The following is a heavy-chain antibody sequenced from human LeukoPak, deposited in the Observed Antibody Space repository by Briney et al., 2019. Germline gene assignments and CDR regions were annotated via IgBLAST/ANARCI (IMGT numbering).Heavy chain of an antibody. CDR1: GFSFSGYW. D-gene: IGHD5-12*01. CDR2: IRSDGSIT. V-gene: IGHV3-74*01. Sequence: GGFLRLSCAASGFSFSGYWMHWVRQAPGKGLVWVSVIRSDGSITTYADSVKGRFTISRDTAKNTLYLQMNSLRAEDTAVYYCARDGKSGNFDNWGQGTLVTVSS. J-gene: IGHJ4*02. CDR3: ARDGKSGNFDN.